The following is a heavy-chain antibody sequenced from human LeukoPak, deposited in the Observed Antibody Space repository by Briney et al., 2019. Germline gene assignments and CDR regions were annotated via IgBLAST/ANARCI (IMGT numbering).Heavy chain of an antibody. CDR3: ARDEGTAATGY. V-gene: IGHV1-2*02. Sequence: GASVKVSCKASGYTFTGYYMHWVRQAPGQGLEWMGWINPNSGGTNYEQKFQGRVTMTRDTSISTAYMELSRLRSDDTAVYYCARDEGTAATGYWGQGTLVTVSS. CDR2: INPNSGGT. CDR1: GYTFTGYY. D-gene: IGHD2-15*01. J-gene: IGHJ4*02.